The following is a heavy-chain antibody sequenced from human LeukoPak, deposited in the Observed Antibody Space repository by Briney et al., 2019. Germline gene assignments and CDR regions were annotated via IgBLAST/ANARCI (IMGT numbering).Heavy chain of an antibody. CDR2: IYSGGST. J-gene: IGHJ4*02. Sequence: GGSLRLSCAASGFTVSSNYMNWVRQAPGKGLEWVSIIYSGGSTYYADSVKGRFTISRDNSKNTVYLKMNSLRAEDTAVYYCASVLADDYYFDYWGQGTLVTVSS. CDR1: GFTVSSNY. D-gene: IGHD4/OR15-4a*01. CDR3: ASVLADDYYFDY. V-gene: IGHV3-53*01.